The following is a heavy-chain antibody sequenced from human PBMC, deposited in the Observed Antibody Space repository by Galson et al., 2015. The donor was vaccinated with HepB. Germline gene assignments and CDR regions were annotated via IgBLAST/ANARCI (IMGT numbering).Heavy chain of an antibody. CDR2: IKEDENEI. V-gene: IGHV3-7*01. D-gene: IGHD3-3*01. J-gene: IGHJ4*02. Sequence: SLRLSCAAFGFTFNKYWMTWVRQAPGKGLEWVANIKEDENEIHYVDSVKGRFTISRDNAKNSLFLQMNSLRAEDTAVYFCARGHYDFLSGYYCDFWGQGTLVTVSS. CDR1: GFTFNKYW. CDR3: ARGHYDFLSGYYCDF.